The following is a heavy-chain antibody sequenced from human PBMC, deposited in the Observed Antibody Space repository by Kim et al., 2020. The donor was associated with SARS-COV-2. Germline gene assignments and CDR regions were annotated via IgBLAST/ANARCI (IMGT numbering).Heavy chain of an antibody. CDR1: GFTFSSYA. CDR3: ARDQRVTTVKYYYYYYGMDV. V-gene: IGHV3-30-3*01. Sequence: GGSLRLSCAASGFTFSSYAMHWVRQAPGKGLEWVAVISYDGSNKYYADSVKGRFTISRDNSKNTLYLQMNSLRAEDTAVYYCARDQRVTTVKYYYYYYGMDVWGQGTTVTVSS. D-gene: IGHD4-4*01. J-gene: IGHJ6*02. CDR2: ISYDGSNK.